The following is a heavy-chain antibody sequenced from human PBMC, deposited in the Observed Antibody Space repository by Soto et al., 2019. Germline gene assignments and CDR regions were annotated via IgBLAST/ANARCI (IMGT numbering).Heavy chain of an antibody. CDR1: GGSISSGGYY. V-gene: IGHV4-31*11. D-gene: IGHD3-9*01. Sequence: SETLSLTCAVSGGSISSGGYYWSWIRQHPGKGLEWIGYIYYSGSAYYNPSLQSRVTISLDKSKSQFSLKLNSVTAADSAVYFCARLEGLATISYYFDFWGPGALVTVSS. CDR3: ARLEGLATISYYFDF. CDR2: IYYSGSA. J-gene: IGHJ4*02.